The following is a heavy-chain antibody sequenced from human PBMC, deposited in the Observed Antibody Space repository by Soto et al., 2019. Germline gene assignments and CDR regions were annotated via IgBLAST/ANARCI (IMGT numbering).Heavy chain of an antibody. Sequence: EVQLVESGGGLVHPGGSLKLSCAASGFPFNGSAMHWVRQASGNGLEWVGRIRSKPNNYATAYAASLKGRFTISRDDSKNTAYLQMNSLKTEDTAVYYCAGDFYYNTDVWGQGTKVTVSS. CDR2: IRSKPNNYAT. CDR1: GFPFNGSA. V-gene: IGHV3-73*02. J-gene: IGHJ6*02. CDR3: AGDFYYNTDV.